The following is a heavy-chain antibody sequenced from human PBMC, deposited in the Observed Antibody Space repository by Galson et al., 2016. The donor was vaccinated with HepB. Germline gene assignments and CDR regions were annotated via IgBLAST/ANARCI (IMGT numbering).Heavy chain of an antibody. V-gene: IGHV3-15*07. CDR3: TTEGQEFCTNGVCYALYYFDY. D-gene: IGHD2-8*01. J-gene: IGHJ4*02. Sequence: PLRLSCAGSGFTFSYAWMNWVRQAPGKGLEWVGRIKSKTDGGTIDYAAPVKGRFSISRDDSKNTVYLQMNSLKTEDTAVYYCTTEGQEFCTNGVCYALYYFDYWGQGTLVTVSS. CDR1: GFTFSYAW. CDR2: IKSKTDGGTI.